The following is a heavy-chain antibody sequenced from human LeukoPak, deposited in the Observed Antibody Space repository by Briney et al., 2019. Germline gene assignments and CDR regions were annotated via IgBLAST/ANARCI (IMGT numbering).Heavy chain of an antibody. J-gene: IGHJ4*02. D-gene: IGHD3-10*01. CDR2: IYYSGST. CDR1: GGSISSYY. V-gene: IGHV4-59*08. CDR3: ARLFSMGSARVDY. Sequence: PSETLSLTCTVSGGSISSYYWSWIRQPPGKGLEWIGYIYYSGSTNYNPSLKSRVTISVDASKNQFSLKLSSVTAADTAVYYCARLFSMGSARVDYWGQGTLVTVSS.